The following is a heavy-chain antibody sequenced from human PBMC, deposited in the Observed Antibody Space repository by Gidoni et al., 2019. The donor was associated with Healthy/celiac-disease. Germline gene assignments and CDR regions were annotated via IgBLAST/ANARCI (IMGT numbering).Heavy chain of an antibody. CDR1: RFSLSPSGVG. CDR3: AHSKADVPYYDSSGDYYVWPRFDY. CDR2: IYLDDDK. D-gene: IGHD3-22*01. J-gene: IGHJ4*02. Sequence: QITLKESGPTLVNPTQTLTLTCTFSRFSLSPSGVGVGCIRQPQGKDLEWLALIYLDDDKRYSPSLKSRLTITKDTSKNQVVLTMTNMDSVDTAKYYCAHSKADVPYYDSSGDYYVWPRFDYWGQGTLVTVSS. V-gene: IGHV2-5*02.